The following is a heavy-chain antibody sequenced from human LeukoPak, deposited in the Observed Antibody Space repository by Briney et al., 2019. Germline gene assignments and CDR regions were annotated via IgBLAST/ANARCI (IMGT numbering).Heavy chain of an antibody. J-gene: IGHJ5*02. D-gene: IGHD5-18*01. CDR2: MNPNSGNT. CDR3: ARGQSRQLWLTQGSGWFDP. Sequence: ASVKVSCKASGYTFTSYDINWVRQATGQGLEWMGWMNPNSGNTGYAQKFQGRVTMTRNTSISTAYMELSSLRSEDTAVYYCARGQSRQLWLTQGSGWFDPWGQGTLVTVSS. V-gene: IGHV1-8*01. CDR1: GYTFTSYD.